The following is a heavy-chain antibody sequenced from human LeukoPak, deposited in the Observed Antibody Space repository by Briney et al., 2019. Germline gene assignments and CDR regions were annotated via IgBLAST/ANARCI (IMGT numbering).Heavy chain of an antibody. CDR2: ISVIGGT. CDR3: AKRFSVAGSTYYFDS. J-gene: IGHJ4*02. D-gene: IGHD6-19*01. CDR1: GFTFSSYA. Sequence: GGSLRLSCAASGFTFSSYAMSWVRQAPGKGLEWVSSISVIGGTYYADSVKGRFTISRDNSKNTLYLQMNSLRAEDTAVYYCAKRFSVAGSTYYFDSWGQGTLVPVSS. V-gene: IGHV3-23*01.